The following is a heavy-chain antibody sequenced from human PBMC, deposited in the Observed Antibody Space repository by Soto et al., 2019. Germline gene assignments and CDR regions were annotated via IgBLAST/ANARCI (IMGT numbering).Heavy chain of an antibody. Sequence: SETLSLTCTVSGGSISSGGYYWSWIRQHPGKGLEWIGSIYYSGSTYNNPSLKSRVSTSVDTSKNQFSLKLRSVTAADTALYYCARQRTSVVTQAYFDSWGQGSLVTVSS. V-gene: IGHV4-39*01. J-gene: IGHJ4*02. CDR3: ARQRTSVVTQAYFDS. CDR2: IYYSGST. CDR1: GGSISSGGYY. D-gene: IGHD2-21*02.